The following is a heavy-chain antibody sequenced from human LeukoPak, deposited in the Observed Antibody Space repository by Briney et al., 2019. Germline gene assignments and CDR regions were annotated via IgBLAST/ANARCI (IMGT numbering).Heavy chain of an antibody. J-gene: IGHJ4*02. D-gene: IGHD5-18*01. CDR2: IYPGDSDT. CDR1: GYSFTSYW. Sequence: ESLKISCKGSGYSFTSYWIGWVRQMPGKGLEWMGIIYPGDSDTRYSPSFQGQVTISADKSISTAYLQWSSLKASDTAIYYCARSYTAMVTPSYFDYWGQGTLVTVSS. CDR3: ARSYTAMVTPSYFDY. V-gene: IGHV5-51*01.